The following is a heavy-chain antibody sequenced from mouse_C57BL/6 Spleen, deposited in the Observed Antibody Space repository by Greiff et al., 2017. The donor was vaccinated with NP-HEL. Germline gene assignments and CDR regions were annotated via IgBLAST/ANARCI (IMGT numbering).Heavy chain of an antibody. V-gene: IGHV1-69*01. CDR3: ARGGSGYGDYAMDY. CDR1: GYTFTSYW. Sequence: QVQLQQPGAELVMPGASVKLSCKASGYTFTSYWMHWVKQRPGQGLEWIGEIDPSDSYTNYNQKFKGKSTLTVDKSSSAAYMQLSSLTSEDSAVYYGARGGSGYGDYAMDYWGQGTSVTVSS. D-gene: IGHD3-2*02. J-gene: IGHJ4*01. CDR2: IDPSDSYT.